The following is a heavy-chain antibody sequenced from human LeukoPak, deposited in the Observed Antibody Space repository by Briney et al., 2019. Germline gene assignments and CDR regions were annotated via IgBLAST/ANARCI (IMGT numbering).Heavy chain of an antibody. V-gene: IGHV4-59*01. CDR3: ARAGGDLLTDYYNVMGY. Sequence: SETLSLTCTVSGGSISSYYWSWIRQPPGKGLEWIGYIYYSGSTNYNPSLKSRVTISVDTSKNQFSLKLSSVTAADTAVYYCARAGGDLLTDYYNVMGYWGQGTLVTVSS. J-gene: IGHJ4*02. CDR2: IYYSGST. CDR1: GGSISSYY. D-gene: IGHD3-9*01.